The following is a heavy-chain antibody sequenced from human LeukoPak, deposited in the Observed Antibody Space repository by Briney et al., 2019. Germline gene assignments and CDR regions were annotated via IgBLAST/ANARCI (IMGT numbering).Heavy chain of an antibody. Sequence: PSQTLSLTCTVSGGPISSGGYYWSWIRQHPGKGLEWIGYIHYNGNTYYNPSLKSRVTISVDTSKNQFSLKLSSVTAADTAVFYCARGAMGGANWFDPWGQGTLVTVSS. CDR1: GGPISSGGYY. CDR2: IHYNGNT. CDR3: ARGAMGGANWFDP. D-gene: IGHD5-18*01. V-gene: IGHV4-31*03. J-gene: IGHJ5*02.